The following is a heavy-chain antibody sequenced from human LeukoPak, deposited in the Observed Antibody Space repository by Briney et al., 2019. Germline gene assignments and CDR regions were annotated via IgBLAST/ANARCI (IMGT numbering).Heavy chain of an antibody. CDR1: GFTFSSYA. J-gene: IGHJ4*02. V-gene: IGHV3-23*01. CDR3: AKPPPDSSSWLFDF. Sequence: GGSLRLSCAASGFTFSSYAMSWVRQAPGKGLKWVSTVSGSGDSTYYADSVKGRFTISRDNSKNTLYLQMNSLRAEDTAVYYCAKPPPDSSSWLFDFWGQGTLVTVSS. D-gene: IGHD6-13*01. CDR2: VSGSGDST.